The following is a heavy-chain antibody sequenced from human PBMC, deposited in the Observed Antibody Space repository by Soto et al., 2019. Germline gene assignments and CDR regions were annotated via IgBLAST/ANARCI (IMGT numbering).Heavy chain of an antibody. J-gene: IGHJ4*02. CDR1: GFSFSNYG. D-gene: IGHD2-8*01. V-gene: IGHV3-30*18. Sequence: GGSLRLSCAASGFSFSNYGMHWVRQAPGKGLEWVAVISYDGSSKYHADSVKGRFTISRDNSKNTLHLQMNSLRAEDTAVYYCSKDRRGGRAVLDSWGQGTPVTVSS. CDR2: ISYDGSSK. CDR3: SKDRRGGRAVLDS.